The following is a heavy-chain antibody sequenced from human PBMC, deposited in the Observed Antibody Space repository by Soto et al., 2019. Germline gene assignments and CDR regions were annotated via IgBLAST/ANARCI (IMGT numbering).Heavy chain of an antibody. Sequence: QITLKEAGPTRGKPTQTLTLTCTSSGFSLITSVGGVGGIRQPPGKALEGLALIYWDDDKRYSPSLKSRLTITKDTSKHQVVLTMTNMDPVDTATSYCAHRGGGWYFDYWGQGTLVSVSS. CDR3: AHRGGGWYFDY. J-gene: IGHJ4*02. CDR2: IYWDDDK. V-gene: IGHV2-5*02. CDR1: GFSLITSVGG. D-gene: IGHD6-19*01.